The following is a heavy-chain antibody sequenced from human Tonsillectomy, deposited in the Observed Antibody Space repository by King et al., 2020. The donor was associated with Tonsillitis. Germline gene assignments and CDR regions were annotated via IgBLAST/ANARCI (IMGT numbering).Heavy chain of an antibody. D-gene: IGHD3-22*01. CDR3: ARGACYDCSGYSYYFDF. CDR1: GGTFSSYA. Sequence: QLVQSGAEVKKPGSSVKVSCKASGGTFSSYAISWVRQAPGQGLEWMGRIIPILAIPNYAQKFQGRVTITADKSTSTAYMELSSLRSEDTAVYYCARGACYDCSGYSYYFDFWGQGTLVTVSS. J-gene: IGHJ4*02. CDR2: IIPILAIP. V-gene: IGHV1-69*04.